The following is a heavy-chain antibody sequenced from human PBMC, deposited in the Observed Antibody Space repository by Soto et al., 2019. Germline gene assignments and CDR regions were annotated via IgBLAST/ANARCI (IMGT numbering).Heavy chain of an antibody. CDR2: IYHSGST. J-gene: IGHJ5*02. V-gene: IGHV4-4*02. CDR1: SGSISSSNW. CDR3: ARAKGGWRGSGSYYS. Sequence: QVQLQESGPGLVKPSGTLSLTCAVSSGSISSSNWWSWVRQPPGKGLEWIGEIYHSGSTNYNPSLKSRVPISVDKSKNQFSLKLSSVTAADRAVYYCARAKGGWRGSGSYYSWGQGTLVTVSS. D-gene: IGHD3-10*01.